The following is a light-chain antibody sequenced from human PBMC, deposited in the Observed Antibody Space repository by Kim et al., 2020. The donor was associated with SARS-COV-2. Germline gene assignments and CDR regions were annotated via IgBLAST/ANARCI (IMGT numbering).Light chain of an antibody. CDR2: GAS. Sequence: EIVMTQSPATLSVSPGERATLSCRASQSVSSNLVWYQQKPGQAPRRLIYGASTRATGIPARFSGSGSGTEFALTISSLQSEDFAVYYCQQYNNWPRTFGQGTKVEIK. J-gene: IGKJ1*01. V-gene: IGKV3-15*01. CDR3: QQYNNWPRT. CDR1: QSVSSN.